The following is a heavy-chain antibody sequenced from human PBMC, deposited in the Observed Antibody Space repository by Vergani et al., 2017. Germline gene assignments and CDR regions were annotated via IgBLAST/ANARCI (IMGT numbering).Heavy chain of an antibody. CDR2: INPNSGGT. CDR1: GYTFTGYY. CDR3: ARATSGSYEDDAFDI. D-gene: IGHD1-26*01. J-gene: IGHJ3*02. V-gene: IGHV1-2*02. Sequence: QVQLVQSGAEVKKPGASVKVSCKASGYTFTGYYMHWVRQAPGQGLEWMGWINPNSGGTNYAQKFQGRVTMTRDTSISTAYMELSRLRSDDTAVYYCARATSGSYEDDAFDIWGQGTMVTVSS.